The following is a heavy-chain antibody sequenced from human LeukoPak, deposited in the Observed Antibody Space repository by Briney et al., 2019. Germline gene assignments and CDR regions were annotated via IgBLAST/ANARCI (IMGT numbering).Heavy chain of an antibody. D-gene: IGHD6-19*01. Sequence: GESLKISCKGSGYRFASYWIGWVRQMPGKGLEWMGNIYPGDSDTRYSPPFQGQVTISADKSLNTAYLQWSSLKASESAMYHCARRLAVAGRGYYGMDVWGQGTTVTVSS. J-gene: IGHJ6*02. CDR3: ARRLAVAGRGYYGMDV. V-gene: IGHV5-51*01. CDR1: GYRFASYW. CDR2: IYPGDSDT.